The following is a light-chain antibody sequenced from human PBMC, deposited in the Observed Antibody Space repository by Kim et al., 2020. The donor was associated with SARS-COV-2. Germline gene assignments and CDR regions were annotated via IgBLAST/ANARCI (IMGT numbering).Light chain of an antibody. Sequence: VALGQTVRITCQGDSLRSYYASWYQQKPGQAPVLVIYGKNNRPSGIPDRFSGSSSGNTASLTITGAQAEDEADYYCNSRDSSGKVFGGGTQLTVL. J-gene: IGLJ3*02. CDR3: NSRDSSGKV. V-gene: IGLV3-19*01. CDR1: SLRSYY. CDR2: GKN.